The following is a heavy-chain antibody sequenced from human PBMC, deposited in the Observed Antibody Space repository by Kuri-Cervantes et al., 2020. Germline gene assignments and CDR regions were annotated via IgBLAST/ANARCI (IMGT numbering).Heavy chain of an antibody. CDR2: ISTNYIT. J-gene: IGHJ6*02. V-gene: IGHV3-23*01. D-gene: IGHD3-10*01. Sequence: GGSLRLSCVGSGFTFSNYAMTWVRQAPGKGLEWVSGISTNYITYYTDSVKGRFTISRDNSKNTLHLQMNSLRAEDTAVYYCAMVGVVRGAQADGMDVWGQGTTVTVSS. CDR1: GFTFSNYA. CDR3: AMVGVVRGAQADGMDV.